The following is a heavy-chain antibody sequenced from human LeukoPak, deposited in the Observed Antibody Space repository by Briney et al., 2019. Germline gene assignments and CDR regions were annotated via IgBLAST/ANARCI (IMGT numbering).Heavy chain of an antibody. V-gene: IGHV3-74*01. Sequence: PGGSLRLSCSASGFTFSNHWMHWVRQAPGKGLVWVSRINNDGTDTVYADSVKGRFTISRDNAKNTLNLQMNSLRAEDTAVYYCARDLGQYYDTSDNWFDPWGQGTLVTVSS. D-gene: IGHD3-22*01. CDR2: INNDGTDT. CDR3: ARDLGQYYDTSDNWFDP. J-gene: IGHJ5*02. CDR1: GFTFSNHW.